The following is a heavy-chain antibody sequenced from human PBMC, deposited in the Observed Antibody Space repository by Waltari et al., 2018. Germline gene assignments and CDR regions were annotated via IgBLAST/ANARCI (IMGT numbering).Heavy chain of an antibody. J-gene: IGHJ4*02. CDR1: GYPFTSYA. Sequence: QVQLVQSGAEVKKPGASVKVSCKASGYPFTSYAMHWVRQAPGQRLEWMGWINAGNGNTKYSQKFQGRVTITRDTSASTAYMELSSLRSEDTAVYYCARVRLRASSIAAHYYFDYWGQGTLVTVSS. CDR3: ARVRLRASSIAAHYYFDY. V-gene: IGHV1-3*01. CDR2: INAGNGNT. D-gene: IGHD6-6*01.